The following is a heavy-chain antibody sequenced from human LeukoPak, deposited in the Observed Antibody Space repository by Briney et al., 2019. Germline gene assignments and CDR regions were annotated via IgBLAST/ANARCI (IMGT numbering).Heavy chain of an antibody. J-gene: IGHJ4*02. CDR2: INGDGSST. Sequence: PGGSLRLSCAVSGFTFSSYWMHWVRQAPGKGLVWVSHINGDGSSTSYADSVKGRVTISRDNAKNTLYLQINSLTAEDSAVYYCARDRSYNLDYWGQGTLVTVSS. CDR1: GFTFSSYW. V-gene: IGHV3-74*01. CDR3: ARDRSYNLDY. D-gene: IGHD5-24*01.